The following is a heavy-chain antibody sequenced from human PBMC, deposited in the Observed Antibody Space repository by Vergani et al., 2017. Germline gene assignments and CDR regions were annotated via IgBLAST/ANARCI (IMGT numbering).Heavy chain of an antibody. Sequence: QVQLQESGPGLVKPSETLSLTCTGSGGSISSSYWSWIRKPPGKGLEWIGYIYYSGSTNYNPSLKSRVTISLNTSKNQFSLKLSSVTAADTAVYYCARDRGLVTPEYFDYWGQGTLVTVSS. D-gene: IGHD4-23*01. CDR3: ARDRGLVTPEYFDY. CDR2: IYYSGST. V-gene: IGHV4-59*01. CDR1: GGSISSSY. J-gene: IGHJ4*02.